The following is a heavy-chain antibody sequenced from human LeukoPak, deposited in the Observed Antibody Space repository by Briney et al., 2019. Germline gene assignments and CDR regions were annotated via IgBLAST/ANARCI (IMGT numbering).Heavy chain of an antibody. CDR1: GGTFSSYA. V-gene: IGHV1-69*05. J-gene: IGHJ4*02. CDR3: ARAAFRHYDSSGLLFDY. D-gene: IGHD3-22*01. Sequence: SVKVSCKASGGTFSSYAISWVRQALGQGLEWMGGIIPIFGTANYAQKFQGRVTITTDESTSTAYMELSSLRSEDTAVYYCARAAFRHYDSSGLLFDYWGQGTLVTVSS. CDR2: IIPIFGTA.